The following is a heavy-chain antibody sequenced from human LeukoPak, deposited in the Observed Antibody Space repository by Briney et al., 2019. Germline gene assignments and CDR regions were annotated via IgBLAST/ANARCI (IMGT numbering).Heavy chain of an antibody. CDR3: ARAGRDGYNYADY. CDR1: VLIVSSNF. Sequence: AGGSLRLSCAASVLIVSSNFMSWVRQAPGKGLEWVSVIYAGGTTYYADSVKGRFLVSRDNYKNTLYLKMNSLRAEDTAVYYCARAGRDGYNYADYWGQGTLVTVSS. V-gene: IGHV3-53*01. CDR2: IYAGGTT. J-gene: IGHJ4*02. D-gene: IGHD5-24*01.